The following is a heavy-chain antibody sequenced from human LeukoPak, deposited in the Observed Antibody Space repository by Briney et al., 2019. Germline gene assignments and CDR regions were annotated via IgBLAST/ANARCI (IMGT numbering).Heavy chain of an antibody. CDR2: ISYDGSNK. V-gene: IGHV3-30*18. CDR1: GFTFSSYG. CDR3: AKGLLSRDSYCNDAIDY. Sequence: GGSLRLSCAASGFTFSSYGMHWVRQAPGKGLEWVAVISYDGSNKYYADSVKGRFTISRDNSKNTLYLQMNSLRAEDTAVYYCAKGLLSRDSYCNDAIDYWGQGTLVTVSS. J-gene: IGHJ4*02. D-gene: IGHD2/OR15-2a*01.